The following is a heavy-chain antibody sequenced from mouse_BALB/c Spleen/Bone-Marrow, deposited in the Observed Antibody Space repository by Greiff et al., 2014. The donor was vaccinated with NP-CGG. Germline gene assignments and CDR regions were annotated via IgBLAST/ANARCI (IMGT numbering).Heavy chain of an antibody. CDR3: ARGWLLRHYFDY. J-gene: IGHJ2*01. Sequence: VQLKQSGLELVKPGASVKISCRTSGYTFTEYTMHWVKQSHVKSLEWIGGINPNNGGTSYNQKFKDKATWTVDKSSSTAYMELRSLTSEDSAVYYCARGWLLRHYFDYWGQGTTLTVSS. V-gene: IGHV1-18*01. CDR1: GYTFTEYT. CDR2: INPNNGGT. D-gene: IGHD2-3*01.